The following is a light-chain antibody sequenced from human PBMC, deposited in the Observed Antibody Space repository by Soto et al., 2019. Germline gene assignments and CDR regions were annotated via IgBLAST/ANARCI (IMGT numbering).Light chain of an antibody. CDR3: QQRINWPLFT. V-gene: IGKV3-11*01. Sequence: EIVLTQSPATLSLSPGERATLSCRASQSVSNYLAWYQQKPGQAPRLLIFDASNRATGIPARFSGSGSGTDFTLTISSLEPEDFAVYYCQQRINWPLFTFGPGTKVDIK. J-gene: IGKJ3*01. CDR2: DAS. CDR1: QSVSNY.